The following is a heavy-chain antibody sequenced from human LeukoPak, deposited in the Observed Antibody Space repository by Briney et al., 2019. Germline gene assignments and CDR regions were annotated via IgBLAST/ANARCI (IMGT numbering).Heavy chain of an antibody. CDR1: GFTFSSYA. D-gene: IGHD6-19*01. V-gene: IGHV3-23*01. Sequence: GGSLRLSCAASGFTFSSYAMSWVRQAPGKGLEWVSAISGSGGSTYYADSVKGRFTISRDNSKNTLYLQMGSLRAEDMAVYYCAIIAVAGTNAFDIWGQGTMVTVSS. CDR3: AIIAVAGTNAFDI. J-gene: IGHJ3*02. CDR2: ISGSGGST.